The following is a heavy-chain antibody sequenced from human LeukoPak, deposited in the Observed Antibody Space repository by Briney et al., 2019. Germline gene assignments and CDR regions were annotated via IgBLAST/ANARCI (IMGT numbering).Heavy chain of an antibody. D-gene: IGHD5-24*01. Sequence: GASVKVSCKASGYTFTGYYMHWVRQAPGQGLEWMGWINPNSGGTNYAHKLQGRVTMTRDTSMSTAYMELRRLRSDDTAVYYCARVEMATNLDYFDYWGQGTLVTVSS. V-gene: IGHV1-2*02. CDR1: GYTFTGYY. CDR3: ARVEMATNLDYFDY. J-gene: IGHJ4*02. CDR2: INPNSGGT.